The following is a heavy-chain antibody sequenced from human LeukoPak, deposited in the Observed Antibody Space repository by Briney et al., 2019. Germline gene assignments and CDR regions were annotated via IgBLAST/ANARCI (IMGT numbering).Heavy chain of an antibody. Sequence: SETLSLTCTVSGDSMSNYHWSWIRQPAGKGLEWIGRVFTNGNTNYKSSLRSRVTMSIDTSKGQFSLKLRSVTAADAAVYYCARDKVTREKGLTSYFDYWGQGTLVTVSS. CDR2: VFTNGNT. V-gene: IGHV4-4*07. D-gene: IGHD4-17*01. CDR1: GDSMSNYH. CDR3: ARDKVTREKGLTSYFDY. J-gene: IGHJ4*02.